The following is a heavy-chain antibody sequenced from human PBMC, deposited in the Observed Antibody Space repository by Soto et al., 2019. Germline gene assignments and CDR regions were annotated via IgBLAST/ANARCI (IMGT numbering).Heavy chain of an antibody. V-gene: IGHV3-30-3*01. CDR3: ARVLGGMATVPFDY. D-gene: IGHD4-4*01. CDR1: GFTFSSYA. Sequence: WGSLRLSCAASGFTFSSYAIHFFRHSACTWLEWVAVISYEGSNKYYADSVKGRFTISRDNSKNTLYLQMNSLRTEDTAVYYCARVLGGMATVPFDYWGQGALVTVSS. CDR2: ISYEGSNK. J-gene: IGHJ4*02.